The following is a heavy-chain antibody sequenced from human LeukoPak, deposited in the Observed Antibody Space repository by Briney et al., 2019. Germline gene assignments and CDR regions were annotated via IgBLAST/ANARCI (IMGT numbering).Heavy chain of an antibody. CDR3: ARYGHEFES. D-gene: IGHD4-17*01. CDR1: GYSINSGYY. J-gene: IGHJ4*02. CDR2: IHHSGST. Sequence: PSETLSLTCAVSGYSINSGYYWGWIRQPPGKGLECIGSIHHSGSTYYNPSLKSRVTISVDTSKNQFSLKLTSMTAADTAVYYCARYGHEFESWGQGTLVTVSS. V-gene: IGHV4-38-2*01.